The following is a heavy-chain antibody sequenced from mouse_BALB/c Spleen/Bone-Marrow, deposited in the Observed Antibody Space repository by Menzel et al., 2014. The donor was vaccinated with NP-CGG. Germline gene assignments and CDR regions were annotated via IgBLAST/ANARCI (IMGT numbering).Heavy chain of an antibody. V-gene: IGHV5-12-2*01. D-gene: IGHD2-10*02. CDR1: GFTFSSHT. Sequence: DVKLVESGGGLVQPGGSLKLSCAASGFTFSSHTMSWVRQTPEKRLEWVAYISNGGGSTYYPDTVKGRFTISRDNAKNTLYLQMSSLKSEDTAMYYCARRVWSRGGDYWGQGTSVTVSS. CDR3: ARRVWSRGGDY. J-gene: IGHJ4*01. CDR2: ISNGGGST.